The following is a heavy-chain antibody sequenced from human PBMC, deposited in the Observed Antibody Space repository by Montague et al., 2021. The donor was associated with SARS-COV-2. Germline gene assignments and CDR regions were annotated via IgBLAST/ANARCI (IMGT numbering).Heavy chain of an antibody. Sequence: SETLSLTCTVSGGSISSYYWSWIRRPPGKGLEWIGYIYYSGSTNYNPSLKSRVTISVDTSKNQFSLKLSSVTAADTAVHYCARVFPRWLQFDPYFDYWGQGTLVTVSS. D-gene: IGHD5-24*01. CDR2: IYYSGST. V-gene: IGHV4-59*01. J-gene: IGHJ4*02. CDR1: GGSISSYY. CDR3: ARVFPRWLQFDPYFDY.